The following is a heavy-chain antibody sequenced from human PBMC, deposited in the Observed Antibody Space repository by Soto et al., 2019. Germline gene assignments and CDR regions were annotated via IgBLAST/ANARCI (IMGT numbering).Heavy chain of an antibody. J-gene: IGHJ4*02. CDR2: ISGSGGST. V-gene: IGHV3-23*01. Sequence: GGSLRLSCAASGFTFSSYAMSWVRQAPGKGLEWVSAISGSGGSTYYADSVKGRFTISRDNSKNTLYLQMNSLRAEDTAVYYCAKVVGGYGYCSSTSCGSFGYWGQGTLVTVSS. CDR1: GFTFSSYA. D-gene: IGHD2-2*01. CDR3: AKVVGGYGYCSSTSCGSFGY.